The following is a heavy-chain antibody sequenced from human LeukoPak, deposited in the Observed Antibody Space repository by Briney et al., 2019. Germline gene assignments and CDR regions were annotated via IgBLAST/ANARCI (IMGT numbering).Heavy chain of an antibody. CDR2: ISAYNGNT. V-gene: IGHV1-18*01. D-gene: IGHD3-9*01. CDR3: ARVPMYYDILTGFDY. Sequence: ASVKVSCKASGYTFTSYGISWVRQAPGQGLERMGWISAYNGNTNYAQKLQGRVTMTTDTSTSTAYMELRSLRSDDTAVYYCARVPMYYDILTGFDYWGQGTLVTVSS. CDR1: GYTFTSYG. J-gene: IGHJ4*02.